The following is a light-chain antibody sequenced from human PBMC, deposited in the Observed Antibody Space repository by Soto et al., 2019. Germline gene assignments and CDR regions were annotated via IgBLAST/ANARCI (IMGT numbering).Light chain of an antibody. CDR3: CSYAGGFTYV. CDR1: SSYIGSYTL. V-gene: IGLV2-23*02. CDR2: EVD. Sequence: QSVLTQPASVSGSPGQSITISCTGTSSYIGSYTLVSWYQQHPGKAPKVMIYEVDKWPSGVSTRFSGSRSGNTASLTISGLQAEDEADYFCCSYAGGFTYVFGKGTKVTVL. J-gene: IGLJ1*01.